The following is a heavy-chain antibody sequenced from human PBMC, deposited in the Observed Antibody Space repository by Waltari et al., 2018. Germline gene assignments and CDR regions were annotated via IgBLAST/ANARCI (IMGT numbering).Heavy chain of an antibody. CDR2: VVPEDGET. CDR1: GYTFTDYY. J-gene: IGHJ5*02. V-gene: IGHV1-69-2*01. Sequence: EVQLVQSGAEVKKPGATVKISCKASGYTFTDYYMHWVQQAPGKGLEWMGRVVPEDGETIYAEKFQGRVTITADTSTDTAYMELTSLRSEDTAVYYCATSPLRFLEWVNWFDPWGQGTLVTVSS. D-gene: IGHD3-3*01. CDR3: ATSPLRFLEWVNWFDP.